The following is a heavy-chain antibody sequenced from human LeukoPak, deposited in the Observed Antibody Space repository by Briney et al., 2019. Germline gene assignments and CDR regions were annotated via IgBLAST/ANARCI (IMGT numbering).Heavy chain of an antibody. CDR1: GGSISSSNW. Sequence: SGTLSLTCAVSGGSISSSNWWSWVRQPPGKGLEWIGEIYHSGSTNYNPSLKSRVTISVDTSKNQFSLKLSSVTAADTAVYYCARDYYDSSGTNWFDPWGQGTLVTVSS. D-gene: IGHD3-22*01. CDR2: IYHSGST. V-gene: IGHV4-4*02. J-gene: IGHJ5*02. CDR3: ARDYYDSSGTNWFDP.